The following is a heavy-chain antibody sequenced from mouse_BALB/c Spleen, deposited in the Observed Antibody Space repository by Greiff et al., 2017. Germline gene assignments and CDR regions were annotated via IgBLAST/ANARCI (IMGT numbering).Heavy chain of an antibody. CDR1: GYSFTGYF. V-gene: IGHV1-37*01. CDR2: INPYNGDT. D-gene: IGHD2-14*01. J-gene: IGHJ4*01. Sequence: VQLQQSGPELVKPGASVKISCKASGYSFTGYFMNWVKQSHGKSLEWIGRINPYNGDTYYNQKFKGKATLTVDKSSSTAHMELLSLTSEDSAVYYCGRNYYRYDGAMDYWGEGTSVTVSS. CDR3: GRNYYRYDGAMDY.